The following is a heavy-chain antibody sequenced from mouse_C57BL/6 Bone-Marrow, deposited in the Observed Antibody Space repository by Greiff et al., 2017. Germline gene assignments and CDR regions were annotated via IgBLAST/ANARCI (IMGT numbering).Heavy chain of an antibody. V-gene: IGHV5-9-1*02. Sequence: EVKVVESGAGLVKPGGSLKLSCAASGFTFSSYAMSWVRQTPEKRLEWVAYISSGGDYIYYADTVKGRFTISRDNARNTLYLQMSSLKSEDTAMYYGTREGSYYTYAMDYWGQGTSVTVSS. J-gene: IGHJ4*01. CDR2: ISSGGDYI. CDR3: TREGSYYTYAMDY. D-gene: IGHD2-12*01. CDR1: GFTFSSYA.